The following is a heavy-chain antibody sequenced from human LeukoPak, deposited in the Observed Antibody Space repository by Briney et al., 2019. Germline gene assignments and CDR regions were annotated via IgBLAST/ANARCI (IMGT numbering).Heavy chain of an antibody. CDR1: GFTFSNAW. Sequence: KTGGSLRLSCAASGFTFSNAWMSWVRQAPGKGLEWVGRIKSKTDGGTTDYAAPVKGRFTISRDDSKNTLYLQMNSLRAEDTAVYYCAKLTVAGTKIDYWGQGTLVTVSS. D-gene: IGHD6-19*01. CDR3: AKLTVAGTKIDY. CDR2: IKSKTDGGTT. J-gene: IGHJ4*02. V-gene: IGHV3-15*01.